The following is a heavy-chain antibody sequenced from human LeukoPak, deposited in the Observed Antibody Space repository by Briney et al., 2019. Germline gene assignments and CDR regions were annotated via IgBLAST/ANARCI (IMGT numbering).Heavy chain of an antibody. J-gene: IGHJ5*02. CDR2: IYYSGST. D-gene: IGHD3-3*01. Sequence: SETLSLTCTVSGGSISSYYWSWIRQPPGKGLEWIGYIYYSGSTNYNPSLKSRVTISVDTSKNQFSLKLSSVTAADTAVYYCARAETDFWGTNWFDPWGQGTLVTVSS. CDR3: ARAETDFWGTNWFDP. V-gene: IGHV4-59*01. CDR1: GGSISSYY.